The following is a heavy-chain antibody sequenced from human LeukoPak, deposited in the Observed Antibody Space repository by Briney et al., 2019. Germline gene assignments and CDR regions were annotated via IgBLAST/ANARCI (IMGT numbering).Heavy chain of an antibody. Sequence: SETLSLTCTVSGGSISSGDYYWNWIRQTPEKGLEWVGYIFHSGNTYYNPSLKSRVTISVDTSRNQFSLKLTSVTAADTAVYYCATSGLALLIWFDPWGQGTLVTVSS. CDR1: GGSISSGDYY. CDR3: ATSGLALLIWFDP. J-gene: IGHJ5*02. V-gene: IGHV4-30-2*01. D-gene: IGHD1-7*01. CDR2: IFHSGNT.